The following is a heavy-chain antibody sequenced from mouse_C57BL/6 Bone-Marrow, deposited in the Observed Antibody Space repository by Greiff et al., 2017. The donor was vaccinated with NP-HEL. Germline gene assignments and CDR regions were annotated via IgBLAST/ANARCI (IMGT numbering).Heavy chain of an antibody. CDR1: GFSLTSYG. V-gene: IGHV2-9*01. CDR3: AKRGLTTVVAPYFDV. CDR2: IWGGGST. J-gene: IGHJ1*03. D-gene: IGHD1-1*01. Sequence: VQRVESGPGLVAPSQSLSITCTVSGFSLTSYGVDWVRQPPGKGLEWLGVIWGGGSTNYNSALMSRLSISKDNSKSQVFLKMNSLQTDDTAMYYCAKRGLTTVVAPYFDVWGTGTTVTVSS.